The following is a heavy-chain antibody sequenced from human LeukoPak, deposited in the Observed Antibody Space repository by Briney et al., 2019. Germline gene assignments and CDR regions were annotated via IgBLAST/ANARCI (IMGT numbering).Heavy chain of an antibody. CDR1: GFSFSKYG. CDR3: AKGRYCSSTSCPPTFDY. V-gene: IGHV3-30*02. Sequence: GGSLRLSCVASGFSFSKYGMHWVRQAPGKGLERVAFIRYDGSNEYYADSVKGRLTTSRDISKNTLYLQMNSLRAEDTAVYSCAKGRYCSSTSCPPTFDYWGQGTLVTVSS. J-gene: IGHJ4*02. D-gene: IGHD2-2*01. CDR2: IRYDGSNE.